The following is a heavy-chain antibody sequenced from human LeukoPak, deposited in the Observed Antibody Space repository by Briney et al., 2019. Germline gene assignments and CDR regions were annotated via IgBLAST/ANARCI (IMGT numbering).Heavy chain of an antibody. J-gene: IGHJ4*02. CDR3: ARQHDILPGYEGTFDY. Sequence: GESLKISCKGSGYSFTSYWIGWVRQMPGKGLEWRGIIYPGDSDTRYSPSFQGQVAISADKSISTAYLQWSSLKASDTAMYYCARQHDILPGYEGTFDYWGLGTLVTVSS. CDR1: GYSFTSYW. D-gene: IGHD3-9*01. CDR2: IYPGDSDT. V-gene: IGHV5-51*01.